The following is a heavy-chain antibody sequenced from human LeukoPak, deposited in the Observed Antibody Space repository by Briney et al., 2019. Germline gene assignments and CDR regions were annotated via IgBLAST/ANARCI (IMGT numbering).Heavy chain of an antibody. Sequence: GGSLRLSCAASGFALSDYAINWVRQAPGKGLEWVSSISSGATYIYYADSMRGRFTISRDSAKDSVSLQMDSLRAEDTAVYYCTRGRRFCGADCHSWFDSWGQGTLVTVSS. CDR1: GFALSDYA. CDR3: TRGRRFCGADCHSWFDS. J-gene: IGHJ5*01. D-gene: IGHD2-21*02. CDR2: ISSGATYI. V-gene: IGHV3-21*01.